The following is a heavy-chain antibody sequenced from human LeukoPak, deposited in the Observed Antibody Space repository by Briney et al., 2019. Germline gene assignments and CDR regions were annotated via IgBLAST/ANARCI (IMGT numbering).Heavy chain of an antibody. CDR2: ITWNSDNI. J-gene: IGHJ6*03. CDR1: GFTFDDYA. Sequence: PGGPLKLSCAASGFTFDDYAMHWVRQAPGKGLEWVSGITWNSDNIEYADSVKGRFTISRDNSKNTLYLQMGSLRAEDMAVYYCARKGNYYYYMDVWGKGTTVTVSS. V-gene: IGHV3-9*03. CDR3: ARKGNYYYYMDV.